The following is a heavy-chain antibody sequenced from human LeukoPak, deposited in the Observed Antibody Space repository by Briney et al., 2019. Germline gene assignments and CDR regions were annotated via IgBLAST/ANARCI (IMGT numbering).Heavy chain of an antibody. CDR1: GFTFSSYA. CDR2: ISGSGGST. CDR3: AKAEVSRIVGATFY. Sequence: PGGSLRLSCAASGFTFSSYAMSWVRQAPGKGLEWVSAISGSGGSTYYADSVKGRFTISRDNSKNTLYLQLNSLRAEDTAVYYCAKAEVSRIVGATFYWGQGTLVTVSS. V-gene: IGHV3-23*01. J-gene: IGHJ4*02. D-gene: IGHD1-26*01.